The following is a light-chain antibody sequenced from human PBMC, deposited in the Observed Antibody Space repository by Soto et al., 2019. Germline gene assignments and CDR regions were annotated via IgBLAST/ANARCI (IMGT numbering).Light chain of an antibody. CDR3: AAWDDSLHGPV. CDR2: SNY. CDR1: SSNIGSNT. Sequence: QSVLTQPPSASGTPGQGVTISCSGSSSNIGSNTVNWYQHLPGTAPKLLIFSNYQRPSGVPDRFSGSKSGTSASLAISRLQSADEADYFCAAWDDSLHGPVFGGGTKVTVL. V-gene: IGLV1-44*01. J-gene: IGLJ2*01.